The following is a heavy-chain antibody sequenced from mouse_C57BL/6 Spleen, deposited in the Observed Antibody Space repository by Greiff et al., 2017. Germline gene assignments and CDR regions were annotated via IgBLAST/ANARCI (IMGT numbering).Heavy chain of an antibody. CDR2: INPNNGGT. V-gene: IGHV1-18*01. D-gene: IGHD1-1*01. J-gene: IGHJ3*01. Sequence: LVKPGASVKIPCTASGYTFTDYNMDWVKQSHGKSLEWIGDINPNNGGTIYNQKFKGKATLTVDKSSSTAYMELRSLTSEDTAVYYCAREDYGSSYGFAYWGQGTLVTVSA. CDR1: GYTFTDYN. CDR3: AREDYGSSYGFAY.